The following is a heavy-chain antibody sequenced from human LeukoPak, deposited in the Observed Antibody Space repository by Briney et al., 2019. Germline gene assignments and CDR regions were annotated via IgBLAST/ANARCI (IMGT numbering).Heavy chain of an antibody. V-gene: IGHV3-7*03. CDR2: IKQDGSEK. CDR3: AKGLRAWIHPY. CDR1: GFTFSSYW. Sequence: GGSLRLSCAASGFTFSSYWMSWVRQAPGKGLEWVANIKQDGSEKYYVDSVKGRFTISRDNAKNSLYLQMNSLRAEDTAVYYCAKGLRAWIHPYWGQGTLVTVSS. D-gene: IGHD5-18*01. J-gene: IGHJ4*02.